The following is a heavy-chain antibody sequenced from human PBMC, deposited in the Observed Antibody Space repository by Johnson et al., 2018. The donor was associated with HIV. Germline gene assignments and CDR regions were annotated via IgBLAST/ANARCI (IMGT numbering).Heavy chain of an antibody. CDR2: ISYDGSNK. Sequence: QVQLVESGGGVVQPGRSLRLSCAASGFTFSSYAMHWVRQAPGKGLEWVAVISYDGSNKYYADSVKGRFTISRDNSKNTLYLQMNSLRAEDTAVYYCAKVNLRYSVFTGAFDIWGQGTMVTVSS. D-gene: IGHD1-26*01. CDR1: GFTFSSYA. V-gene: IGHV3-30*04. J-gene: IGHJ3*02. CDR3: AKVNLRYSVFTGAFDI.